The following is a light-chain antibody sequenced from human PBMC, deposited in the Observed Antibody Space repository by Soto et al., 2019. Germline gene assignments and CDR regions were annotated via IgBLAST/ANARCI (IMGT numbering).Light chain of an antibody. V-gene: IGKV4-1*01. CDR2: WAS. Sequence: DIVMTQSPYSLAVSLGERATINCKSMHSVLYRSIEKNFLVWYQQKQGQPPKLXXYWASTRASGVPDRFSGSVSGTDGTLTISSLKEEDGSVYYCQQYYSTTWTFGQGTKVDIK. CDR1: HSVLYRSIEKNF. J-gene: IGKJ1*01. CDR3: QQYYSTTWT.